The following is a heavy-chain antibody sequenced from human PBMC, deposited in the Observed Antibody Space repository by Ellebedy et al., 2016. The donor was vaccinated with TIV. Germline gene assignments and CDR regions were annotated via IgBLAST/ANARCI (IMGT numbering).Heavy chain of an antibody. J-gene: IGHJ4*02. CDR1: GFTFNGFA. CDR2: VSYTGDRT. Sequence: GESLKLSXAASGFTFNGFAMSWVRQAPGRWPEWVSSVSYTGDRTLYADSVKGRFTVSRDNSKKTVYLQMNSLRADDTAMYYCARGGCTSATCHPDPFDSWGQGTLVTVFS. V-gene: IGHV3-23*01. D-gene: IGHD2-8*02. CDR3: ARGGCTSATCHPDPFDS.